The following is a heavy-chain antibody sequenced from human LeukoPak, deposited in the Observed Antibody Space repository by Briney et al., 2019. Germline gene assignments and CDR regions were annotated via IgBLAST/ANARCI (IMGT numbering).Heavy chain of an antibody. V-gene: IGHV3-23*01. Sequence: PGGSLRLSCAASGFTFSSYAMSWVRQAPGKGLEWVSAISGSGGNTYYADSVKGRFTISRDNSKNTLYLQMSSLRAEDTAVYDCAKDGRPNRYYYDSSGEFDYWGQGTLVTVSS. J-gene: IGHJ4*02. D-gene: IGHD3-22*01. CDR2: ISGSGGNT. CDR3: AKDGRPNRYYYDSSGEFDY. CDR1: GFTFSSYA.